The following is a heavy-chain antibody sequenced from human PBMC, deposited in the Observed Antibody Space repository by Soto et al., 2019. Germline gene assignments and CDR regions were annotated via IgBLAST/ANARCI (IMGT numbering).Heavy chain of an antibody. V-gene: IGHV4-31*03. J-gene: IGHJ2*01. Sequence: QVQLQESGPGLVRPSQTLSLTCTVSGGSISSGAYYWGWIRQLPGKGLEWIGYIYYSGSTYYNPSLKSRLSISADTSKNQFSLKLSSVTAADTAVYYCARDQHPYWYFDLWGRGTLVTVSS. CDR3: ARDQHPYWYFDL. CDR2: IYYSGST. CDR1: GGSISSGAYY.